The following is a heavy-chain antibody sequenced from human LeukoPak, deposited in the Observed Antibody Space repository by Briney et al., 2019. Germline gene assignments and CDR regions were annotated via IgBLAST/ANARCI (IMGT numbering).Heavy chain of an antibody. D-gene: IGHD3-16*02. CDR3: ARTPLYVWGSYRYPHDAFDI. CDR1: GGSISSSSYY. Sequence: PSETLSLTCTVSGGSISSSSYYWGWIRRPPGKGLEWIGSIYYSGSTYYNPSLKSRVTISVDTSKNQFSLKLSSVTAADTAVYYCARTPLYVWGSYRYPHDAFDIWGQGTMVTVSS. J-gene: IGHJ3*02. CDR2: IYYSGST. V-gene: IGHV4-39*01.